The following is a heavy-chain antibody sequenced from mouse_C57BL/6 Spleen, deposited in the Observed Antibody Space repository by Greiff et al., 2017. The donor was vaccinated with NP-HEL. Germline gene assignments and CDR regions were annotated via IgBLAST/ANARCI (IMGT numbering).Heavy chain of an antibody. CDR3: ARDTYYGSSRYYAMDY. V-gene: IGHV5-4*01. CDR1: GFTFSSYA. Sequence: EVQRVESGGGLVKPGGSLKLSCAASGFTFSSYAMSWVRQTPEKRLEWVATISDGGSYTYYPDNVKGRFTISRDNAKNNLYLQMSHLKSEDTAMYYCARDTYYGSSRYYAMDYWGQGTSVTVSS. D-gene: IGHD1-1*01. J-gene: IGHJ4*01. CDR2: ISDGGSYT.